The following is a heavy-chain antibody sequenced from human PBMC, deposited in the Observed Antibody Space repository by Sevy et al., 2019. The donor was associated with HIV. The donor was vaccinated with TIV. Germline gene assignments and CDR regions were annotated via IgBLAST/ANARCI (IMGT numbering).Heavy chain of an antibody. V-gene: IGHV3-9*03. J-gene: IGHJ4*02. CDR1: AFTFDDYA. D-gene: IGHD6-13*01. CDR3: AKDYYSSSWYSIDS. Sequence: GGSLRLSCAASAFTFDDYAMHWVRQAPGKGLEWVSGISWNSDNVVYADSVKGRFTVSRDNAKNSLYLQMNSLRVEDMALYYCAKDYYSSSWYSIDSWGQGTLVTVSS. CDR2: ISWNSDNV.